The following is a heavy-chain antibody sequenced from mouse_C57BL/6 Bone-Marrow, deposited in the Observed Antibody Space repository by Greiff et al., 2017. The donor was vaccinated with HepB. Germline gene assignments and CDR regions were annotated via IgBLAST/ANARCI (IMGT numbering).Heavy chain of an antibody. Sequence: VQLQESGPELVKPGASVKISCKASGYAFSSSWMNWVKQRPGKGLEWIGRIYPGDGDTNYNEKFKGKATLTADKSSSTAYMELRSLTSEDSAVYFCASPFYYWGQGTTLTVSS. CDR3: ASPFYY. J-gene: IGHJ2*01. V-gene: IGHV1-82*01. CDR1: GYAFSSSW. CDR2: IYPGDGDT.